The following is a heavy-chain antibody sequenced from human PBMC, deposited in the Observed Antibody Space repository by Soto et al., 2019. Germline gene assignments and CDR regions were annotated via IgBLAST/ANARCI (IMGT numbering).Heavy chain of an antibody. Sequence: GGSLSLSCTASGFTFGDYAMSWFRQAPGKGLEWVGFIRSKAYGGTTEYAASVKGRFTISRDDSKSIAYLQMNSLKTEDTAVYYCTRSLRVETYCGGDCYPSSWFDPWGQGTLVTVSS. V-gene: IGHV3-49*03. CDR2: IRSKAYGGTT. CDR3: TRSLRVETYCGGDCYPSSWFDP. J-gene: IGHJ5*02. D-gene: IGHD2-21*01. CDR1: GFTFGDYA.